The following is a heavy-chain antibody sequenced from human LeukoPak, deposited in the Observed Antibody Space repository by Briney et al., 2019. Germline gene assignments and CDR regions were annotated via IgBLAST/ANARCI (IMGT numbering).Heavy chain of an antibody. CDR2: INPNSGGT. CDR3: ARGDTIFDAGSLDY. D-gene: IGHD3-3*01. CDR1: GCTFTVYY. J-gene: IGHJ4*02. V-gene: IGHV1-2*02. Sequence: ASVKVSCKASGCTFTVYYMHWVRQAPGHGLEWMGWINPNSGGTNYAQKFQGRVTMTSDTSISTAYMELSRLRSDDTAVYYCARGDTIFDAGSLDYWGQGTLVTVSS.